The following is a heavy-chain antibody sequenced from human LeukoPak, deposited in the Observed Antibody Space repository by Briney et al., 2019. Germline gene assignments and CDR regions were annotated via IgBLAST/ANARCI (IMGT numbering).Heavy chain of an antibody. CDR1: GGTFSSYA. CDR2: IIPIFGTA. J-gene: IGHJ4*02. V-gene: IGHV1-69*13. Sequence: SVKVSCKASGGTFSSYAISWVRQAPGQGLEWMGGIIPIFGTANYAQKFQGRVTITADESTSTAYMELSSLRSEDTAVYYCARDRLMGYDIWGYFDYWGQGTLVTVSS. D-gene: IGHD3-9*01. CDR3: ARDRLMGYDIWGYFDY.